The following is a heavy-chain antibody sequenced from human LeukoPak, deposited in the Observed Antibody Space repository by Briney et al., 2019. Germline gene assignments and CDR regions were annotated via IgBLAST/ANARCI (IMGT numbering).Heavy chain of an antibody. Sequence: GGSLRLSCAASGFTFSSYWMSWVRQAPGKGLEWVANIKQDGSEKYYVDPVKGRFTISRDNAKNSLYLQMNSLRAEDTAVYYCARGSRNYDFWSGALHFDYWGQGTLVTVSS. V-gene: IGHV3-7*01. CDR3: ARGSRNYDFWSGALHFDY. CDR2: IKQDGSEK. J-gene: IGHJ4*02. CDR1: GFTFSSYW. D-gene: IGHD3-3*01.